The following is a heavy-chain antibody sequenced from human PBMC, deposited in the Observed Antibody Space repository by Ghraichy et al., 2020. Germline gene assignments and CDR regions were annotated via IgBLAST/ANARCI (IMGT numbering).Heavy chain of an antibody. D-gene: IGHD3-16*01. CDR2: IERDGSGE. V-gene: IGHV3-7*03. CDR3: TRGDGGAFPHY. J-gene: IGHJ4*02. Sequence: GGSLRLSCAASGFIFRNNLMTWVRQSPGKGLDWVANIERDGSGEYYVNSVKGRFTISRDNANGLVYLQMNRLRVEDTAVYYCTRGDGGAFPHYWGQGIPVTVSS. CDR1: GFIFRNNL.